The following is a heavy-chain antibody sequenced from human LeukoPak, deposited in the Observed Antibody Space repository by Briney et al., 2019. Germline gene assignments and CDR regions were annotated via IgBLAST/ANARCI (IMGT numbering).Heavy chain of an antibody. D-gene: IGHD3-3*01. Sequence: PGGSLRLSCAASGFTFSSYGMHWVRQAPGKGLEWVAFIRYDGSNKYYADSVKGRFTISRDNSKNTLYLQMNSLRAEDTAVYYCAKIGREYYDFWSGFYMDVWGKGTTVTVSS. CDR3: AKIGREYYDFWSGFYMDV. J-gene: IGHJ6*03. V-gene: IGHV3-30*02. CDR1: GFTFSSYG. CDR2: IRYDGSNK.